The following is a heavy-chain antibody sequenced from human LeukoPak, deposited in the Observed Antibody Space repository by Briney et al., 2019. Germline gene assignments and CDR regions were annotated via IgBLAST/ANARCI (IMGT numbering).Heavy chain of an antibody. Sequence: SETLSLTCTISDGSNTTYYWSWIRQPPGKGLEWIGYIYYSGTTDYNPALKSRVTFSVDTSNNQFSLTLTSVTAADTAMYYCATATIGSSSSYYFRYWGRGTLVTVSS. CDR1: DGSNTTYY. D-gene: IGHD6-6*01. V-gene: IGHV4-59*01. J-gene: IGHJ4*02. CDR3: ATATIGSSSSYYFRY. CDR2: IYYSGTT.